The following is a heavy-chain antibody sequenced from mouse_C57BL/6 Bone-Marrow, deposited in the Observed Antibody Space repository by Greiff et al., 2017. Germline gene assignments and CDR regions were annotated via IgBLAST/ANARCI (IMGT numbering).Heavy chain of an antibody. CDR2: IDPENGDT. J-gene: IGHJ3*01. CDR3: TTSPDGSYFLFAY. Sequence: VQLQQSGAELVRPGASVKLSCTASGFNIKDDYMHWVKQRPEQGLEWIGWIDPENGDTEYASKFQGKATITADPSSNTAYLQLSSLTSGDTAVYYCTTSPDGSYFLFAYWGQGTLVTVSA. CDR1: GFNIKDDY. D-gene: IGHD2-3*01. V-gene: IGHV14-4*01.